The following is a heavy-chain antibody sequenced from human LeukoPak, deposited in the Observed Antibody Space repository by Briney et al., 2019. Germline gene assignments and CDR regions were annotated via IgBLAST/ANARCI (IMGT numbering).Heavy chain of an antibody. D-gene: IGHD6-13*01. Sequence: SETLSLTCTVSGGSISSYYWSWIRQPPGKGLEWIGYIYYSGSTNYNPSLKSRVTISVDTSKNQFSLKLSSVTAADTAVYYCARLPGSSWDDAFDIWGQGTMVTVSS. J-gene: IGHJ3*02. V-gene: IGHV4-59*01. CDR2: IYYSGST. CDR3: ARLPGSSWDDAFDI. CDR1: GGSISSYY.